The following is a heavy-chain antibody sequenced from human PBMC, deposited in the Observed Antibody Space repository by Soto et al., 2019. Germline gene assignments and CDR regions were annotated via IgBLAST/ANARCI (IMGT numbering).Heavy chain of an antibody. J-gene: IGHJ6*02. CDR3: ARDTPIILTTVGTQRYYYGIDV. CDR1: GGSFSGYY. D-gene: IGHD4-17*01. CDR2: INHSGST. V-gene: IGHV4-34*01. Sequence: SETLSLTCAVYGGSFSGYYWSWIRQPPGKGLEWIGEINHSGSTNYNPSLKSRVTISVDTSKNQFSLKLSSVTAADTAVYYCARDTPIILTTVGTQRYYYGIDVWGQGTTVTVSS.